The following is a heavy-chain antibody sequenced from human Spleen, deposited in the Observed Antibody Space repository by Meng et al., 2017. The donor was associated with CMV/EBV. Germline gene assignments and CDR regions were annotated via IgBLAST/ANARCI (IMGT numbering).Heavy chain of an antibody. D-gene: IGHD6-13*01. J-gene: IGHJ4*02. CDR3: ARGFIAAAADY. CDR2: ISTSGNTI. Sequence: GESLKISCAASGFAVGRNYMSWVRQASGKGLEWVSYISTSGNTIYYADSVKGRFTISRDNPKNSLYLQMHSLRVEDTAVYYCARGFIAAAADYWGQGTLVTVSS. CDR1: GFAVGRNY. V-gene: IGHV3-48*03.